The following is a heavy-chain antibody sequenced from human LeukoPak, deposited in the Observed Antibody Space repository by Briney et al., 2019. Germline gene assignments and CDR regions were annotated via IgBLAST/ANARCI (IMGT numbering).Heavy chain of an antibody. CDR1: GGSISSSSYY. D-gene: IGHD3-16*02. J-gene: IGHJ4*02. V-gene: IGHV4-39*01. CDR3: VSNDYVWGSYRSDY. CDR2: IYYSGST. Sequence: PSETLSLTCTVPGGSISSSSYYWGWIRQPPGKGLEWIGSIYYSGSTYYNPSLKSRVTISVDTSKNQFSLKLSSVTAADTAVYYCVSNDYVWGSYRSDYWGQGTLVTVSS.